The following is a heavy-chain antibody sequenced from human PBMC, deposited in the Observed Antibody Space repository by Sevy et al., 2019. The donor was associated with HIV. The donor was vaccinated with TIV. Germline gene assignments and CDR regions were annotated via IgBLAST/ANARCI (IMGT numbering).Heavy chain of an antibody. Sequence: GGSLRLSCAASRFTFSNYWMSWVRQAPGKGLEWVANIKQDGSEKYYVDSVKGRFAISRDNAKNSLYLQMNSLRAEDTAVYYCARDITIFGVVIKYFDYWGQGTLVTVSS. V-gene: IGHV3-7*03. CDR3: ARDITIFGVVIKYFDY. CDR2: IKQDGSEK. CDR1: RFTFSNYW. J-gene: IGHJ4*02. D-gene: IGHD3-3*01.